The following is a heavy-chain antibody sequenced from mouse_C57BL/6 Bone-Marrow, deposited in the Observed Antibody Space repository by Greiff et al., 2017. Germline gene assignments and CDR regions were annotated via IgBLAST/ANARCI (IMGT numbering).Heavy chain of an antibody. Sequence: EVKLMESGAELVRPGASVKLSCTASGFNINDDYMHWVKQRPEKGLEWIGWIYPENGDTEYASKFQGKATITADTSSNTAYLQLSSLTSEATAFYYCTTMVTPFAYWGQGTLVTVSA. CDR1: GFNINDDY. CDR3: TTMVTPFAY. J-gene: IGHJ3*01. CDR2: IYPENGDT. V-gene: IGHV14-4*01. D-gene: IGHD2-2*01.